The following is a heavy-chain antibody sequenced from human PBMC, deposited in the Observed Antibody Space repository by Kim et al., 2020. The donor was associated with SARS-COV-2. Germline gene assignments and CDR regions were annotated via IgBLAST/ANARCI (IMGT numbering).Heavy chain of an antibody. J-gene: IGHJ6*02. CDR3: ARDAVAGLGPSYYYYGMDV. D-gene: IGHD6-19*01. CDR1: GYSFTSYW. V-gene: IGHV5-51*01. CDR2: IYPGDSDT. Sequence: GESLKISCKGSGYSFTSYWIGWVRQMPGKGLEWMGIIYPGDSDTRYSPSFQGQVTISADKSISTAYLQWSSLKASDTAMYYCARDAVAGLGPSYYYYGMDVWGQGTTVTVSS.